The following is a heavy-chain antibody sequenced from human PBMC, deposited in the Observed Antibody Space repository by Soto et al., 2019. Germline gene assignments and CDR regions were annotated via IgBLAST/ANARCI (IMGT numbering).Heavy chain of an antibody. D-gene: IGHD3-22*01. CDR3: AKAPRYDTSGP. J-gene: IGHJ4*02. CDR2: IGIGDIGGNT. CDR1: GFTVSRDY. V-gene: IGHV3-23*01. Sequence: GGSLRLSCAASGFTVSRDYMSWVRQAPGKGLEWVSGIGIGDIGGNTYYADSVKGRFTISRDNSKNTLYLQMNSLRDEDTAVYYCAKAPRYDTSGPWGQGTLVTVSS.